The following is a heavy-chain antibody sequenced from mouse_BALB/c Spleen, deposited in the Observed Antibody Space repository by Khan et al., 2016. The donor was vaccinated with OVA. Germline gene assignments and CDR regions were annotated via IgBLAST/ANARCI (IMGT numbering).Heavy chain of an antibody. CDR2: IWSGGST. V-gene: IGHV2-2*01. Sequence: QVQLKQSGPGLVQPSQSLSITCTVSGFSLTTYGIHWVRQSPGKGLEWLGVIWSGGSTDSNAPFKSRLSISKDNSKSQVFFKMNSLQADDTAIYYCARSSYRYDFTYWGQGTLVTVAA. D-gene: IGHD2-12*01. J-gene: IGHJ3*01. CDR1: GFSLTTYG. CDR3: ARSSYRYDFTY.